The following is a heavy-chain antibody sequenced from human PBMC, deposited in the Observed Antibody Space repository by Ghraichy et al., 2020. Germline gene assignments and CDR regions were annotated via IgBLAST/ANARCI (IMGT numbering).Heavy chain of an antibody. Sequence: SETLSLTCTVSGDPISSTNYYWGWIRQPPGKGLEWIGSIYYSGSTHYNPSLKSRVIVSIDTSKNQFSLKLSSISAADTCVYYCATNTSGRWFDPWGQGTLVTVSS. CDR1: GDPISSTNYY. J-gene: IGHJ5*02. V-gene: IGHV4-39*01. CDR3: ATNTSGRWFDP. CDR2: IYYSGST. D-gene: IGHD6-19*01.